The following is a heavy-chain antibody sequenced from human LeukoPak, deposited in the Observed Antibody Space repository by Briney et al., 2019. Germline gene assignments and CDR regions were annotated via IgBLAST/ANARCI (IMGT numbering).Heavy chain of an antibody. CDR1: GGTFSSYA. J-gene: IGHJ6*03. CDR2: IIPIFGTA. CDR3: ARGVGGYSYGYVGYYYYYMDV. D-gene: IGHD5-18*01. V-gene: IGHV1-69*05. Sequence: SVKVSCKASGGTFSSYAISWVRQAPGQGLEWLGGIIPIFGTANYAQKFRGRVTITTDESTSTAYVELSSLRSEDTAVYYCARGVGGYSYGYVGYYYYYMDVWGKGTTVTVSS.